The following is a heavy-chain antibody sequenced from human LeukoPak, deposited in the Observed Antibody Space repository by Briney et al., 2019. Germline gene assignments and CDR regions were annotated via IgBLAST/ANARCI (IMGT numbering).Heavy chain of an antibody. J-gene: IGHJ4*02. Sequence: PGGSLRLSCAASGFTFSSYGMSWVRQAPGEGLEWVSAISGSGGSTYYADSVKGRFTISRDNSKNTLYLQMNSLRAEDTAVYYCARSGMIVVVIPFDYWGQGTLVTVSS. CDR3: ARSGMIVVVIPFDY. D-gene: IGHD3-22*01. V-gene: IGHV3-23*01. CDR1: GFTFSSYG. CDR2: ISGSGGST.